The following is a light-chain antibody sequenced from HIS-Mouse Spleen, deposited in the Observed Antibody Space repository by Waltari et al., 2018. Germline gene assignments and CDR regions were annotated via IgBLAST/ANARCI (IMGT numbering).Light chain of an antibody. V-gene: IGLV2-11*01. CDR1: SSDVGGCNY. J-gene: IGLJ2*01. Sequence: QSALTQPRSVSGSPGQSVTISCTGTSSDVGGCNYVSWYQQHPGKAPKLMIYDVSKRPSGVPDRFSGSKSGNTASLTISGLQAEDEADYYCCSYAGSYTVVFGGGTKLTVL. CDR2: DVS. CDR3: CSYAGSYTVV.